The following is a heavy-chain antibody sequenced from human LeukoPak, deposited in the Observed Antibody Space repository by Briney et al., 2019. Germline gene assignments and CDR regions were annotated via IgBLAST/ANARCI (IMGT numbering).Heavy chain of an antibody. Sequence: ASVKVSCKASGYTFTGYYMHWVRQAPGQGLEWMGWINPNSGGTNYAQKFQGRVTMTRDTSISTAYVELSRLRSDDTAVYYCARDRAAAGTAPDYWGQGTLVTVSS. V-gene: IGHV1-2*02. CDR3: ARDRAAAGTAPDY. J-gene: IGHJ4*02. CDR2: INPNSGGT. D-gene: IGHD6-13*01. CDR1: GYTFTGYY.